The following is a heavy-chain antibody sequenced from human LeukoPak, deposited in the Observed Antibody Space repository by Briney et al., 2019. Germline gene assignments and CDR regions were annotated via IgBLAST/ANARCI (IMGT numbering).Heavy chain of an antibody. CDR1: GGSISSYY. V-gene: IGHV4-59*01. Sequence: SETLSLTCTVSGGSISSYYWSWIRQPPGKGLEWIGYIYYSGSTNYNPSLKSRVTISVDTSKNQFSLKLSSVTAADTAVYYCARVIRDIVVVPAAMGYYYYYMDVWGKGTTVTVSS. CDR2: IYYSGST. CDR3: ARVIRDIVVVPAAMGYYYYYMDV. D-gene: IGHD2-2*01. J-gene: IGHJ6*03.